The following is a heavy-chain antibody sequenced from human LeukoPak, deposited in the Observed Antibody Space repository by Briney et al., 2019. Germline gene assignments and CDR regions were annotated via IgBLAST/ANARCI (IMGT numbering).Heavy chain of an antibody. D-gene: IGHD5-12*01. CDR3: ARGGYDSINY. J-gene: IGHJ4*02. Sequence: GGSLRLSCAASGFTFSTYAMNWVRQAPGKGLEWVSAISGSGAKTYYADFVKGRFTISRDNSKNTLYLQMNSLRAEDTAVYYCARGGYDSINYWGQGTLVTVSS. CDR2: ISGSGAKT. V-gene: IGHV3-23*01. CDR1: GFTFSTYA.